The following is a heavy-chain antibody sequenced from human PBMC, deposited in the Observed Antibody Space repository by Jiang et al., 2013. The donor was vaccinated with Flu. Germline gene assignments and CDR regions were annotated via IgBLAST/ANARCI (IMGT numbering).Heavy chain of an antibody. D-gene: IGHD3-10*01. CDR1: GGSISSYY. Sequence: SGSGLVKPSETLSLTCTVSGGSISSYYWSWIRQPPGKGLEWIGYIYYSGSTNYNPSLKSRVTISVDTSKNQFSLKLNSVTAADTAMYYCARIDYYGSGRSPQGMGVWGQGTTVTVSS. CDR3: ARIDYYGSGRSPQGMGV. J-gene: IGHJ6*02. V-gene: IGHV4-59*01. CDR2: IYYSGST.